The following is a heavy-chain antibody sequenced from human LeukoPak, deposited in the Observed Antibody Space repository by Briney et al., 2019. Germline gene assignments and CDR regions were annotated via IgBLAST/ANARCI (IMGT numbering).Heavy chain of an antibody. J-gene: IGHJ4*02. V-gene: IGHV4-34*01. CDR3: ARRKGTSGWSWGSPYYFDY. CDR2: INHSGST. Sequence: SETLSLTCAVYGGSFSGCYWSWIRQPPGKGLEWIGEINHSGSTNYNPSLKSRVTISVDTSKNQFSLKLSSVTAADTAVYYCARRKGTSGWSWGSPYYFDYWGQGTLVTVSS. D-gene: IGHD6-19*01. CDR1: GGSFSGCY.